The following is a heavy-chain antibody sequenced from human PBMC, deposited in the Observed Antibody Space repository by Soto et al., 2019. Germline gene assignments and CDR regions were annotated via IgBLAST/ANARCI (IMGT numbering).Heavy chain of an antibody. D-gene: IGHD1-26*01. V-gene: IGHV3-64*04. CDR2: ISWNSGSI. CDR3: ARESASVGSQVFDP. J-gene: IGHJ5*02. Sequence: SGISWNSGSIGYADSVKGRFTISRDNSKNTLYLQMNSLRAEDTAVYYCARESASVGSQVFDPWGQGTLVTVSS.